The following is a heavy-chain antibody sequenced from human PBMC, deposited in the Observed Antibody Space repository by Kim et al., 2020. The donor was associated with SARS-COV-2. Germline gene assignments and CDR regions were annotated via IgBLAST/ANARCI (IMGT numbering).Heavy chain of an antibody. J-gene: IGHJ5*02. CDR1: GGSISSGGYY. CDR3: SRYCSSTSCRWFDA. V-gene: IGHV4-31*03. CDR2: IYYSGST. Sequence: SETLSLTCTVPGGSISSGGYYWSWIRQYPGKGLEWIGYIYYSGSTYYNPSLRSRVSISVDTSKNQFSLKLNSVTAADTAVYYCSRYCSSTSCRWFDAWGQGTRVTVYS. D-gene: IGHD2-2*01.